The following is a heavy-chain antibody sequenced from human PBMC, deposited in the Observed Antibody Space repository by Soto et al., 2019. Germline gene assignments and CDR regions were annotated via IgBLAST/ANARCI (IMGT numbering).Heavy chain of an antibody. D-gene: IGHD6-6*01. CDR3: ARAVSQLGGNFDY. CDR2: INHSGST. Sequence: QVQLQQWGAGLLKPSETLSLTCAVYGGSFSGYYWSWIRQPPGKGLVWIGEINHSGSTNYNPSLKSRVTISVDTSKNQFSLKLSSVTAADTAVYYCARAVSQLGGNFDYWGQGTLVTVSS. V-gene: IGHV4-34*01. CDR1: GGSFSGYY. J-gene: IGHJ4*02.